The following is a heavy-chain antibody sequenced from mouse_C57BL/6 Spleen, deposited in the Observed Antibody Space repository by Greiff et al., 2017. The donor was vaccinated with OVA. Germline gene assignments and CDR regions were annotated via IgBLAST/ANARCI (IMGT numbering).Heavy chain of an antibody. V-gene: IGHV1-18*01. J-gene: IGHJ4*01. CDR1: GYTFTDYN. Sequence: EVQLQQSGPELVKPGASVKIPCKASGYTFTDYNMDWVKQSHGKSLEWIGDINPNNGGTIYNQKFKGKATLTVDKSSSTDYMELRSLTSEDTAVYYCARRRYYGNYDYYAMDYWGQGTSVTVSS. D-gene: IGHD2-1*01. CDR3: ARRRYYGNYDYYAMDY. CDR2: INPNNGGT.